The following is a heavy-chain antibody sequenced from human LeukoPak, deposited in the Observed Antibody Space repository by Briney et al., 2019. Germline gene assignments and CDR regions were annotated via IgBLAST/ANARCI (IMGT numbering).Heavy chain of an antibody. Sequence: GGSLRLSCAASGFSFTAYAMRWFRQAPGKGLEWVANIHDDGTVKNYVDSVKGRFTISRDDARNSVSLQLTRLRADDTALYYCARGRGWVDHWGQGTLVTVSS. V-gene: IGHV3-7*01. D-gene: IGHD3-16*01. CDR1: GFSFTAYA. CDR2: IHDDGTVK. J-gene: IGHJ4*02. CDR3: ARGRGWVDH.